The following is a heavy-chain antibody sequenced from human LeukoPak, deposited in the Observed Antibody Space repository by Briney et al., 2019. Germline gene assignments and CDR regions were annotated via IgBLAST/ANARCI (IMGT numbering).Heavy chain of an antibody. Sequence: SETLSLTCAVSGDSISSDNWRSWVRQPPGKGLEWIGEIYHDGTTNYNPSLKSRVTISLDKSKNQFSLKLTSVTAADTAVYFCARDYGAVGLFDYWGQGTLVTVSS. V-gene: IGHV4-4*02. J-gene: IGHJ4*02. D-gene: IGHD4-17*01. CDR1: GDSISSDNW. CDR3: ARDYGAVGLFDY. CDR2: IYHDGTT.